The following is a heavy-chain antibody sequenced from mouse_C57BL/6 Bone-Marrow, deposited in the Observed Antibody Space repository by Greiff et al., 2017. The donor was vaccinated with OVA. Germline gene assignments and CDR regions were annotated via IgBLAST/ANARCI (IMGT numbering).Heavy chain of an antibody. CDR3: ARGLLRFFDY. CDR1: GYTFPSYG. Sequence: VQLVESGAELARPGASVKLSCKASGYTFPSYGISWVKQRTGQGLEWIGEIYPRSGNTYYNEKFKGKATLTADKSSSTAYMERRSLTSEDSAVYFCARGLLRFFDYWGQGTTLTVSS. D-gene: IGHD1-1*01. CDR2: IYPRSGNT. J-gene: IGHJ2*01. V-gene: IGHV1-81*01.